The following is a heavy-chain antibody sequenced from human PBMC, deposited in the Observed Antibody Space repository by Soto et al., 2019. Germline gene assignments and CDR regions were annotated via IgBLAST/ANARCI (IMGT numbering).Heavy chain of an antibody. V-gene: IGHV3-33*01. CDR2: IWYDGSNK. D-gene: IGHD4-17*01. J-gene: IGHJ4*02. CDR3: ARDLLATVSHICDY. Sequence: QVQLVESGGGVVQPGRSLRLSCAASGFTFSSYGMHWVRQAPGKGLEWVAVIWYDGSNKYYADSVKGRFTISRDNSKNTLYLQMNSLRAEDTAVYYCARDLLATVSHICDYWGQGTLVTVSS. CDR1: GFTFSSYG.